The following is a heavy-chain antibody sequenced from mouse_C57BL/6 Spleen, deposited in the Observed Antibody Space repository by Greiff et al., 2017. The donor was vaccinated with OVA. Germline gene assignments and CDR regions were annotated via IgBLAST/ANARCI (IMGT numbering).Heavy chain of an antibody. J-gene: IGHJ2*01. CDR2: IYPGSGST. Sequence: QVQLQQPGAELVKPGASVKMSCKASGYTFTSYWITWVKQRPGQGLEWIGDIYPGSGSTNYNEKFKSKATLTVDTSSSTAYMQLSSLTSEDSAVYYCARYYYYGSSFDYWGQGTTLTVSS. V-gene: IGHV1-55*01. CDR1: GYTFTSYW. CDR3: ARYYYYGSSFDY. D-gene: IGHD1-1*01.